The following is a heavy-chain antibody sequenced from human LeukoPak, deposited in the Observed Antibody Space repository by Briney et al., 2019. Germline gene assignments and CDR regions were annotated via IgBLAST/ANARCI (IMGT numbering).Heavy chain of an antibody. V-gene: IGHV3-53*01. CDR1: GFTFSSYA. CDR2: IYSGGST. CDR3: ARDSLYYYYYGMDV. Sequence: GGSLRLSCAASGFTFSSYAMSWVRQAPGKGLEWVSVIYSGGSTYYADSVKGRFTISRDNSKNTLYLQMNSLRAEDTAVYYCARDSLYYYYYGMDVWGQGTTVTVSS. J-gene: IGHJ6*02.